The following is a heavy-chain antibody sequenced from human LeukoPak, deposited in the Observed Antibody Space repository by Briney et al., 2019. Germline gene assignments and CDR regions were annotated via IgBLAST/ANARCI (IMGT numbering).Heavy chain of an antibody. CDR1: GYTFTGYY. CDR3: ARVTTMVRGVIPFDY. D-gene: IGHD3-10*01. V-gene: IGHV1-69*13. J-gene: IGHJ4*02. CDR2: IIPIFGTA. Sequence: SVKVSCKASGYTFTGYYMHWVRQAPGQGLEWMGGIIPIFGTANYAQKFQGRVTITADESTSTAYMELSSLRSEDTAVYYCARVTTMVRGVIPFDYWGQGTLVTVSS.